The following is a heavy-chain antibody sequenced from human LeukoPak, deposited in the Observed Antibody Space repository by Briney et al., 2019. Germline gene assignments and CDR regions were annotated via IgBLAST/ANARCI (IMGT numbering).Heavy chain of an antibody. V-gene: IGHV3-7*01. CDR1: GFSFSSYW. Sequence: GGSLRLSCAASGFSFSSYWMSWVRQAPGKGLESVANIKQDGSEKYYVDSVKGRFTISRDNAKNSLYLQMNSLRAEDTAVYYCAGPISGTGSFGAFDIWGQGTMVAVSS. CDR2: IKQDGSEK. D-gene: IGHD3-10*01. J-gene: IGHJ3*02. CDR3: AGPISGTGSFGAFDI.